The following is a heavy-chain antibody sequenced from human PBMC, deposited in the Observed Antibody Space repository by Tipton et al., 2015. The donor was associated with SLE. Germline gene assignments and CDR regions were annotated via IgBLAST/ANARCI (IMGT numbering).Heavy chain of an antibody. CDR1: GGSISSYY. CDR3: ARHGGRYYGSGSFDAFDI. V-gene: IGHV4-4*07. CDR2: IYTSGST. D-gene: IGHD3-10*01. Sequence: TLSLTCTVSGGSISSYYWSWIRQPAGKGLEWIGRIYTSGSTNYNPSLKSRVTMSVDTSKNQFSLKLSSVTAADTAVYYCARHGGRYYGSGSFDAFDIWGQGTMVTVSS. J-gene: IGHJ3*02.